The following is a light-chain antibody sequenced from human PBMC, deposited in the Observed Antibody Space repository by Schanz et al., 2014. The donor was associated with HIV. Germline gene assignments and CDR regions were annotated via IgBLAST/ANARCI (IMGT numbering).Light chain of an antibody. V-gene: IGKV1-5*03. CDR1: QSIGGL. CDR2: QAS. Sequence: IQMTQSPSTVSASVGDRVTITCRASQSIGGLLAWYQQKPGRAPKLLIYQASTLETGVPSRFYGSGSGTSFTLTIASLQPDDFATYYCLQHNTYPLTFGQGTRLEIK. J-gene: IGKJ5*01. CDR3: LQHNTYPLT.